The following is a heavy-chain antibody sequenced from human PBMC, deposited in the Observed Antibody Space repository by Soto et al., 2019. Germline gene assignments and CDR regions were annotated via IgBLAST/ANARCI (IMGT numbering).Heavy chain of an antibody. CDR2: IYYNGNT. CDR1: GGSFSGYY. V-gene: IGHV4-34*09. Sequence: SETLSLTCAVYGGSFSGYYWSWIRQPPGKDLEWIAYIYYNGNTYYTPSLKSRATVSLDTSRNQFFLNLNSVTAADTAVYYCARDVGSSHGPGHPHYFDYWGQGTLVTASS. CDR3: ARDVGSSHGPGHPHYFDY. D-gene: IGHD2-2*01. J-gene: IGHJ4*02.